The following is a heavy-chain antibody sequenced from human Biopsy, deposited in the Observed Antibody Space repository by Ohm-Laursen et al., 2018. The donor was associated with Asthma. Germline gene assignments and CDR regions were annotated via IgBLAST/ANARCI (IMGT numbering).Heavy chain of an antibody. Sequence: PRTLSFTCAVSGGSISSGGYWTWIRQPPGKGLEWIGYISHSGSTYFNPSLKSRVTISLDRTKSQFSLKLSSVTAADTALYYCARAQAAQYYYGMDVWGQGTTVIVSS. V-gene: IGHV4-30-2*01. D-gene: IGHD6-6*01. J-gene: IGHJ6*02. CDR1: GGSISSGGY. CDR3: ARAQAAQYYYGMDV. CDR2: ISHSGST.